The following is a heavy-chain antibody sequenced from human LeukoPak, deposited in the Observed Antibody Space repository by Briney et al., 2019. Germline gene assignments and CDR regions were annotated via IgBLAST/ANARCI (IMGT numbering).Heavy chain of an antibody. Sequence: GGSLRLSCAASGFTFSSYAMHWVRQAPGKGLEWVAVISYDGSKKYYADSVKGRFTISRDNSKNTLYLQMNSLRAEDTAVYYCARAGISFFDYWGQGTLVTVSS. CDR1: GFTFSSYA. D-gene: IGHD1-1*01. CDR3: ARAGISFFDY. V-gene: IGHV3-30-3*01. CDR2: ISYDGSKK. J-gene: IGHJ4*02.